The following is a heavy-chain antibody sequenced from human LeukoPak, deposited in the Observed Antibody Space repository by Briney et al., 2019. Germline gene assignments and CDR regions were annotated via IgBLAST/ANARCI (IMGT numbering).Heavy chain of an antibody. J-gene: IGHJ4*02. CDR1: GFTFSSSA. CDR2: ISNNGGYT. V-gene: IGHV3-23*01. CDR3: AKQLGYCSNGSCYFPY. D-gene: IGHD2-15*01. Sequence: GGSLRLSCAASGFTFSSSAMSWVRQAPGKGLEWVSAISNNGGYTYYADSVQGRFTISRDNSKSTLCLQMNSLRAEDTAVYYCAKQLGYCSNGSCYFPYWGRGTLVTVSS.